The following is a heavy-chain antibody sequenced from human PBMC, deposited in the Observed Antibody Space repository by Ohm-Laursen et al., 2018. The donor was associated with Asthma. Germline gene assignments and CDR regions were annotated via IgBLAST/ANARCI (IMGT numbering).Heavy chain of an antibody. Sequence: SLRLSCAASGFIFDDYAMHWVRQVPGKGLEWVSGISWNSGTIVQADSVKGRFTISRDNSKSTLFLQMNSLRAEDTAVYYCAKMPTGRIVPELNYFDYWGQGTLVTVSS. CDR1: GFIFDDYA. V-gene: IGHV3-9*01. J-gene: IGHJ4*02. CDR3: AKMPTGRIVPELNYFDY. D-gene: IGHD3-16*02. CDR2: ISWNSGTI.